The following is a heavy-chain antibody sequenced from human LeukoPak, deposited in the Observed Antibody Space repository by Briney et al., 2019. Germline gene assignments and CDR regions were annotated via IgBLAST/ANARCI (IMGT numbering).Heavy chain of an antibody. CDR2: ISYDGSNK. V-gene: IGHV3-30*18. Sequence: PGGSLRLSCAASGFTFSSYGMHGVRQAPGKGLEWVAVISYDGSNKYYADSVKGRFTISRENSKNALYLQMNSLRAEDTAVYYCAKEYLGESKYYYYYGMDVWGLGTTVTVSS. D-gene: IGHD2-2*02. CDR1: GFTFSSYG. J-gene: IGHJ6*02. CDR3: AKEYLGESKYYYYYGMDV.